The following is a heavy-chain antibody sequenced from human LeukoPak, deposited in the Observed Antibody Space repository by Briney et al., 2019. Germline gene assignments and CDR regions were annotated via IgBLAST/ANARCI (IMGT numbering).Heavy chain of an antibody. CDR1: GFTFSTYT. D-gene: IGHD4-11*01. CDR2: IGSTSSNI. J-gene: IGHJ4*02. V-gene: IGHV3-48*01. Sequence: GGSLRLSCTGSGFTFSTYTMNWVRQAPGKGLEWVASIGSTSSNINYADSVEGRFTISRDNAKNSLYLQLNSLRAEDTAVYYCVRLYDDYTNGHFDSWGQGTLVTVSS. CDR3: VRLYDDYTNGHFDS.